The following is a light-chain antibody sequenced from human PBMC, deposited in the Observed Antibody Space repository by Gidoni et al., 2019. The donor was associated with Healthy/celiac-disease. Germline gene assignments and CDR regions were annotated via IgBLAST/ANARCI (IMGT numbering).Light chain of an antibody. CDR2: GAS. V-gene: IGKV3-20*01. Sequence: EIVLTQSPGTRSLSPGERATLSCRASQSGSSRYLAWYQPKPGHAPRILISGASSRATGIPDRVSGSGSGTDVTLTISRLEPEDFAVYYCQQYGSSLITFGQGTRLEIK. J-gene: IGKJ5*01. CDR3: QQYGSSLIT. CDR1: QSGSSRY.